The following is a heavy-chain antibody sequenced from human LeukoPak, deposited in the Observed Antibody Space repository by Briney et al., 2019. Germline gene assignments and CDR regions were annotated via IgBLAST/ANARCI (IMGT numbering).Heavy chain of an antibody. CDR3: ARYFHD. J-gene: IGHJ4*02. CDR2: ISDTGGNT. V-gene: IGHV3-23*01. CDR1: GFSISNSA. Sequence: GGSLRLSCAASGFSISNSAMSWVRQAPGKGLEWVSAISDTGGNTDYADSVRGRFTVSRDNSKNTLYLQMNSLRVEDTAVYYCARYFHDWGQGTLVTVSS.